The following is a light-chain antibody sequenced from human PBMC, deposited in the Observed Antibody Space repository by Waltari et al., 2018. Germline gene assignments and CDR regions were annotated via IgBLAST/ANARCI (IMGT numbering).Light chain of an antibody. Sequence: QSALTQPASVSGSPGQSLTISCTGISSDVGSHNLVSWYQHHPDKAPKRLIYEGSKRPSGVAIRFAGSKSGNTASLSISGLQADDEAYYYCCSYAGSNTFVFGGGTKLTVL. CDR3: CSYAGSNTFV. V-gene: IGLV2-23*03. CDR2: EGS. J-gene: IGLJ3*02. CDR1: SSDVGSHNL.